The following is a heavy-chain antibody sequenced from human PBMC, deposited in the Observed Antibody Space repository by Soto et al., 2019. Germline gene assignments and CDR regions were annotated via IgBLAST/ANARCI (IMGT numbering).Heavy chain of an antibody. Sequence: QAGGSLRLSCAASGFTFSPYAMHWVRQAPGKGLEWVTVISYDGSNKYYADSVKGRFTISRDNFKSTLYLQMNSLRAEDTAVYYCARPGRSCSDTNCPDNYFDYWGQGTLVTVSS. V-gene: IGHV3-30-3*01. CDR3: ARPGRSCSDTNCPDNYFDY. CDR2: ISYDGSNK. CDR1: GFTFSPYA. J-gene: IGHJ4*02. D-gene: IGHD2-2*01.